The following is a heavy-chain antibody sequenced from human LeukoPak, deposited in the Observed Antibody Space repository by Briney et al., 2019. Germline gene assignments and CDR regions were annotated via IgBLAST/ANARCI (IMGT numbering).Heavy chain of an antibody. V-gene: IGHV4-34*01. Sequence: KASETLSLTCAVYGGSFSGYYWSWIRQPPGKGLEWIGEINHSGSTNYNPSLKSRVTISIDTSKNQFSLKLSSVTAADTAVYHCARAGFFYDTSGYNDAFDIWGQGTMVTVSS. CDR3: ARAGFFYDTSGYNDAFDI. CDR1: GGSFSGYY. CDR2: INHSGST. J-gene: IGHJ3*02. D-gene: IGHD3-22*01.